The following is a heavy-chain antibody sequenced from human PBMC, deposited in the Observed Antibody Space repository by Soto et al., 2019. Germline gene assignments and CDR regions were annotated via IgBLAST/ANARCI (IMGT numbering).Heavy chain of an antibody. V-gene: IGHV4-31*03. Sequence: TLSLTCTVSGGSISSGGYYWCWIRQHPGKDLEWIGYIYYSGSTYYNPSLKSRVTISVDTSKNQFSLKLSSVTDADTAVYYFAGGVVAQGDAFDICGQGTMVTVSS. CDR2: IYYSGST. J-gene: IGHJ3*02. CDR1: GGSISSGGYY. CDR3: AGGVVAQGDAFDI. D-gene: IGHD2-15*01.